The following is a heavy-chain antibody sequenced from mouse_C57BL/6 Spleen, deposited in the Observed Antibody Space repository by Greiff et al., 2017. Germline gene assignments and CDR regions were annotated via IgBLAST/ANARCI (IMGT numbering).Heavy chain of an antibody. D-gene: IGHD3-3*01. CDR1: GYTFTSYW. V-gene: IGHV1-72*01. CDR3: ARSRTASFDY. Sequence: QVQLQQPGAELVKPGASVKLSCKASGYTFTSYWMHWVKQRPGRGLEWIGRIYPNSGGTKYNEKFKSKATLTVDKPSSTAYMQLSSVTSEDSAVYYCARSRTASFDYWGQGTPLTVSS. CDR2: IYPNSGGT. J-gene: IGHJ2*01.